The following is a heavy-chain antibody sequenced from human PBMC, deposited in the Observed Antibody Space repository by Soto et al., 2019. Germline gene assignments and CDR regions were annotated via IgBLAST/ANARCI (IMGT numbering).Heavy chain of an antibody. J-gene: IGHJ4*02. Sequence: QVQLVESGGGVVQPGRSLRLSCAASGFTFSSYGMHWVRQAPGKGLEWVAVISYDGSNKYYADSVKGRFTISRDNSKNTLYLQMNSLRAEDTAVYYCAKDPSGVLYYFACWGQGTLVTVSS. CDR3: AKDPSGVLYYFAC. CDR1: GFTFSSYG. CDR2: ISYDGSNK. V-gene: IGHV3-30*18.